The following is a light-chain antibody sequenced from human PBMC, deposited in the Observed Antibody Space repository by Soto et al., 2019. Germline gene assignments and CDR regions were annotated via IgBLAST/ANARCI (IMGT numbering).Light chain of an antibody. CDR1: SSNIGAGYD. CDR3: QSYDSSLSGSVV. V-gene: IGLV1-40*01. J-gene: IGLJ2*01. Sequence: QSVLTQPPSVSGAPGQRVTIPCTGSSSNIGAGYDVHWYQQLPGTAPKLLIHANSNRPSGVPDRFSGSKSGTSASLAINGLQAEDEADYYCQSYDSSLSGSVVFGGGTKFTVL. CDR2: ANS.